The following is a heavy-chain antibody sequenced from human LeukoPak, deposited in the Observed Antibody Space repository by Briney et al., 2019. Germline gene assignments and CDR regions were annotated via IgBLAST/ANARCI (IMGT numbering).Heavy chain of an antibody. CDR1: GGSFSGYY. Sequence: PSETLSLTCAVSGGSFSGYYWSWIRQPPGKGMEWIGEINHSGSTNYNPSLQSRVTISVDTSKNQFSLKLSSVTAADTAVYYCARGLPFNIGVVIARNWFDPWGQGTLVTVSS. CDR3: ARGLPFNIGVVIARNWFDP. D-gene: IGHD2-21*01. CDR2: INHSGST. V-gene: IGHV4-34*01. J-gene: IGHJ5*02.